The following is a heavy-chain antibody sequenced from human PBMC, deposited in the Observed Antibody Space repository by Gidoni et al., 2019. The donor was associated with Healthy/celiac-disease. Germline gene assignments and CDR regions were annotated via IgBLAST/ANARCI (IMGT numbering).Heavy chain of an antibody. J-gene: IGHJ3*02. CDR1: GFTFSSYE. V-gene: IGHV3-48*03. D-gene: IGHD6-13*01. Sequence: EVQLVESGGGLVQPGGSLRLSCAVSGFTFSSYEMNWVRQAPGKGLEWVSYISSSGSTIYYADSVKGRFTISRDNAKNSLYLQMNSLRAEDTAVYYCARGQHHDAFDIWGQGTMVTVSS. CDR3: ARGQHHDAFDI. CDR2: ISSSGSTI.